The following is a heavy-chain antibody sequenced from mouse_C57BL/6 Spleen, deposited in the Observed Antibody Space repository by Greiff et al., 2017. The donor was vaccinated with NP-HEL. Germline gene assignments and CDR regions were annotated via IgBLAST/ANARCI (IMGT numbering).Heavy chain of an antibody. Sequence: VQLQQSGAELMKPGASVKLSCKATGYTFTGYWIEWVKQRPGHGLEWIGEILPGSGSTNYNEKFKGKATFTADTSSNTAYMQLSSLTTEDSAMYYCARERGIDYGYERGFAYWGQGTLVTVSA. D-gene: IGHD2-2*01. V-gene: IGHV1-9*01. CDR1: GYTFTGYW. CDR2: ILPGSGST. J-gene: IGHJ3*01. CDR3: ARERGIDYGYERGFAY.